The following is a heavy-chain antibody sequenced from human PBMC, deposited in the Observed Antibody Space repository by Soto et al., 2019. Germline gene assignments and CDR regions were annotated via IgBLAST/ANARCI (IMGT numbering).Heavy chain of an antibody. CDR2: IYPGDSDT. Sequence: GESLKISCTGSGYAFTSYWIAWVRQMPGKGLEWMGIIYPGDSDTRYSPSFQGQVTISADKSITTAYLQWSSLKASETAMYYCARGYCTTTICDPWFDPWGQGTLVNVSS. CDR1: GYAFTSYW. CDR3: ARGYCTTTICDPWFDP. D-gene: IGHD2-2*01. J-gene: IGHJ5*02. V-gene: IGHV5-51*01.